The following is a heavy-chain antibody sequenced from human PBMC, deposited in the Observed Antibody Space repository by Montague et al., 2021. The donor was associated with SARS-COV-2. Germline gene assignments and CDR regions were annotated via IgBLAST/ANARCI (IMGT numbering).Heavy chain of an antibody. D-gene: IGHD1-26*01. CDR3: ARHLRAGTYYGFDY. CDR2: IFYRGNT. J-gene: IGHJ4*02. CDR1: GGSMTHYY. V-gene: IGHV4-59*08. Sequence: SETLSLTCTVSGGSMTHYYWNWIRQPPGKGLEWIGYIFYRGNTNYSPSLESRVTISVDMSKNQFPLKLNSVTAADTAVYYCARHLRAGTYYGFDYWGQGTLVTVSS.